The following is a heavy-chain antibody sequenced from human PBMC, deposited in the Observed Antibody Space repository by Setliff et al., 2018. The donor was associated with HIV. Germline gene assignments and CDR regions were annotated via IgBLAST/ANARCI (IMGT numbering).Heavy chain of an antibody. CDR3: GRSGKSGGLYAY. J-gene: IGHJ4*02. CDR2: INQDGNKK. Sequence: GGSLRLSCATSRFSFSTFWMTWVRQAPGKGLEWIANINQDGNKKYHAGSVWGRFTISRDNAKNSLYLQMNSLRAEDTAMYFCGRSGKSGGLYAYWGQGTLVTVSS. CDR1: RFSFSTFW. D-gene: IGHD2-8*01. V-gene: IGHV3-7*03.